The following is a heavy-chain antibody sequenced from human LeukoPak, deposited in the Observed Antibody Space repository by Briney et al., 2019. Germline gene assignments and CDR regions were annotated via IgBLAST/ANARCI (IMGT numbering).Heavy chain of an antibody. CDR1: GGSLSSSNW. Sequence: PSGTLSLTCAVSGGSLSSSNWWSWVRQPPGKGLEWIGEIYHSGSTNYNPTLKSRVTISVDKSKNQFSLKLSSVTAADTAVYYCARGLAYCSGGSCPRAFWFDPWGQGTLVTVSS. J-gene: IGHJ5*02. CDR3: ARGLAYCSGGSCPRAFWFDP. D-gene: IGHD2-15*01. CDR2: IYHSGST. V-gene: IGHV4-4*02.